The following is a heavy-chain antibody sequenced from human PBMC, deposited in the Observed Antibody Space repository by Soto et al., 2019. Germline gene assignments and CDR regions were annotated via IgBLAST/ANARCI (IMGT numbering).Heavy chain of an antibody. J-gene: IGHJ4*02. Sequence: ASVKVSCKASGYTFTSYGISWVRQAPGQGLEWMGWISAYNGNTNYAQKLQGRVTMTTDTSTSTAYMELRSLRSDDTAVYYCARVGVVLWFGELLSFDYWGQGTLVTVSS. CDR1: GYTFTSYG. CDR2: ISAYNGNT. D-gene: IGHD3-10*01. V-gene: IGHV1-18*01. CDR3: ARVGVVLWFGELLSFDY.